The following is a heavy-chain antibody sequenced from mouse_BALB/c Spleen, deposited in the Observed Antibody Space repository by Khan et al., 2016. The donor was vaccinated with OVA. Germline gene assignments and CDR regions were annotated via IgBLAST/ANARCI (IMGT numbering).Heavy chain of an antibody. V-gene: IGHV2-4-1*01. CDR2: IWSGGNT. Sequence: QVQLKESGPGLLQPSQSLSITCTVSGLSLTTYGVHWVRQSPGKGLEWLGLIWSGGNTDYNAALISRLSISKDNSKSQVFFKMNSLQADDTAIYYCARNSYMYDFTYWGQGTLVTVSA. J-gene: IGHJ3*01. CDR3: ARNSYMYDFTY. CDR1: GLSLTTYG. D-gene: IGHD2-14*01.